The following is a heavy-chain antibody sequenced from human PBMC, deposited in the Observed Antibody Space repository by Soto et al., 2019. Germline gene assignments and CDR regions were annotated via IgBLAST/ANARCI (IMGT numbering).Heavy chain of an antibody. CDR3: AKGHASGS. D-gene: IGHD6-25*01. Sequence: EVQLLESGGGFVQPGGSLRLSCVVSGFTLRTYAMTWVRQAPGKGLEWVSFISNSGGRTNYADSVRGRFTTSRDNSKNRLYLQMNSLRAEDTALYYFAKGHASGSWGPGTQVTVSS. CDR2: ISNSGGRT. CDR1: GFTLRTYA. V-gene: IGHV3-23*01. J-gene: IGHJ5*02.